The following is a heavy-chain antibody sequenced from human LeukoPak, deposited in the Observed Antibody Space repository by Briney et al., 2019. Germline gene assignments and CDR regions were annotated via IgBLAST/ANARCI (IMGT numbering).Heavy chain of an antibody. CDR2: IKRKTDGGTT. CDR1: GFTFSNAW. CDR3: TTDGPDYDSSGYYYRYFDY. Sequence: PGGSLRLSCAASGFTFSNAWMSWVRQAPGKGLEWVGRIKRKTDGGTTDYAAPVEGRFTISRDDSKNTLYLQMNSLRTEDTAVYYCTTDGPDYDSSGYYYRYFDYWGQGTLVTVSS. V-gene: IGHV3-15*01. D-gene: IGHD3-22*01. J-gene: IGHJ4*02.